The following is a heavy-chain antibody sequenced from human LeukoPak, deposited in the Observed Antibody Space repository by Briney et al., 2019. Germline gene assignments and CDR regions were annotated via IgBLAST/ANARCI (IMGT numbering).Heavy chain of an antibody. CDR1: GYSFTSYW. D-gene: IGHD6-13*01. CDR3: ARRQGQQLNYYYYYGMDV. V-gene: IGHV5-51*01. Sequence: PGESLKISCKGSGYSFTSYWIGWVRQMPGKGLEWMGIIYPGDSDTRYSPSFQGQVTISADKSISTAYLQWSSLKASDTAMYYCARRQGQQLNYYYYYGMDVWGQGTTVTVSS. J-gene: IGHJ6*02. CDR2: IYPGDSDT.